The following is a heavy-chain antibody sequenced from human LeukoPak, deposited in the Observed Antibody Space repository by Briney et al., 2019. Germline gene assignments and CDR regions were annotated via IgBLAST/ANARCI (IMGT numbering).Heavy chain of an antibody. Sequence: ASVKVSCKASGYTFTSYATHWVRQAPGQRLEWMGWSNAGNGNTNYAQKLQGRVTMTTDTSTSTAYMELRSLRSDDTAVYYCARGYIMITFGGVIVIKPTFDYWGQGTLVTVSS. J-gene: IGHJ4*02. CDR1: GYTFTSYA. CDR3: ARGYIMITFGGVIVIKPTFDY. D-gene: IGHD3-16*02. V-gene: IGHV1-3*01. CDR2: SNAGNGNT.